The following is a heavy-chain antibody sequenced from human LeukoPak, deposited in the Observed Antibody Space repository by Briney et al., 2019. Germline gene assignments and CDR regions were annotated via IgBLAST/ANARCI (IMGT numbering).Heavy chain of an antibody. CDR1: GGSISSGDYY. CDR2: IYYSGST. CDR3: ARVLTTRPLWFGTHGDNWFDP. V-gene: IGHV4-61*08. Sequence: PSETLSLTCTVSGGSISSGDYYWSWIRQPPGKGLEWIGYIYYSGSTNYNPSLKSRVTISVDTSKNQFSLKLSSVTAADTAVYYCARVLTTRPLWFGTHGDNWFDPWGQGTLVTVSS. J-gene: IGHJ5*02. D-gene: IGHD3-10*01.